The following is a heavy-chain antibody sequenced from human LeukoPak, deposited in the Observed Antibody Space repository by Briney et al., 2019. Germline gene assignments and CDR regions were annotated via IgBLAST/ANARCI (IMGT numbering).Heavy chain of an antibody. D-gene: IGHD5-24*01. CDR3: ARVLEMATPDAFDI. CDR2: TYYRSKWYN. V-gene: IGHV6-1*01. CDR1: GDSVSSNSAA. J-gene: IGHJ3*02. Sequence: SQTLSLTCAISGDSVSSNSAAWNWIRQSPSSGLEWLGRTYYRSKWYNDYAVSVKSRITINPDTSKNQFSLQLNSVTPEDTAVYYCARVLEMATPDAFDIWGQGTMVTVSS.